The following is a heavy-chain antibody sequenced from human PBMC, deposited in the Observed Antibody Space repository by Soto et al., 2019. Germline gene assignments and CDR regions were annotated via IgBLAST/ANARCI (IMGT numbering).Heavy chain of an antibody. Sequence: EVQVVESGGGLVKPGGSLRLSCAASGFTFSSYSMNWVRQAPGKGLEWVSSISSSSRYIYYADSVKGRFTISRDNAKNSLYLHMNSLRAEDTAVYYCARDRAFVVVTAVDYWGQGTLVTVSS. CDR3: ARDRAFVVVTAVDY. CDR2: ISSSSRYI. D-gene: IGHD2-21*02. J-gene: IGHJ4*02. V-gene: IGHV3-21*01. CDR1: GFTFSSYS.